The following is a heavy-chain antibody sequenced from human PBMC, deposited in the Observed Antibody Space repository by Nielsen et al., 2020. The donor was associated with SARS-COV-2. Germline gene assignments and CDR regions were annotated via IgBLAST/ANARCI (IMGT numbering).Heavy chain of an antibody. CDR2: IRYDGSNE. Sequence: GESLKISCAASGFTFSSYSMHWVRQAPGKGLEWVAFIRYDGSNEYYADSVKGRFTISRDNSKNTLYLQMNSLRADDTTVYYCAKDQTGENYFDYWGQGTLVTVSS. V-gene: IGHV3-30*02. J-gene: IGHJ4*02. D-gene: IGHD1-1*01. CDR3: AKDQTGENYFDY. CDR1: GFTFSSYS.